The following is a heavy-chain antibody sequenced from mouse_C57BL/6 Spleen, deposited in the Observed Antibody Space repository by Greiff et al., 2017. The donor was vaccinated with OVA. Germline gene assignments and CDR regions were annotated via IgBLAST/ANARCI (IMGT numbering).Heavy chain of an antibody. V-gene: IGHV1-4*01. CDR1: GYTFTSYT. CDR3: AREDYGSGYFDV. J-gene: IGHJ1*03. CDR2: INPSSGYT. D-gene: IGHD1-1*01. Sequence: QVQLKESGADLARPGASVKMSCTASGYTFTSYTMHWVKQRPGQGLEWIGYINPSSGYTKYNQKFKDKDTLTADKSSSTAYMQLSSLTSEDSAVYYCAREDYGSGYFDVWGTGTTVTVSS.